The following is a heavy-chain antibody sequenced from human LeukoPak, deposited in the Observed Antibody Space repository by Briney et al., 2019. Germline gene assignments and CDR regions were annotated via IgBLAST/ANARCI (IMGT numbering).Heavy chain of an antibody. V-gene: IGHV3-49*04. D-gene: IGHD2-15*01. CDR2: IRHKAYGGTP. J-gene: IGHJ4*02. CDR1: GFTFGIYA. Sequence: PGRSLRLSCSASGFTFGIYAMTWVRQAPGKGLEWVAFIRHKAYGGTPEYAASVKGRFTISRDDSKSLVYLQMNSLKTEDTAVYHCARESGGPVDYWGQGTLVTVSS. CDR3: ARESGGPVDY.